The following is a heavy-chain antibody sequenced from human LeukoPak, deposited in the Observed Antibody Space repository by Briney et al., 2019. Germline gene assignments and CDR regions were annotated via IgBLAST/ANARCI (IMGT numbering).Heavy chain of an antibody. CDR3: ARDRKNYGDYLDY. V-gene: IGHV3-33*01. Sequence: GGSLRLSCAASGFTFSSYGMHWVRQAPGKGLEWVAVIWYDGSNKYYADSVKGRFTISRDNSKNTLYLQMNSLRAEDTAVYYCARDRKNYGDYLDYWGQGTLVTVSS. CDR1: GFTFSSYG. CDR2: IWYDGSNK. J-gene: IGHJ4*02. D-gene: IGHD4-17*01.